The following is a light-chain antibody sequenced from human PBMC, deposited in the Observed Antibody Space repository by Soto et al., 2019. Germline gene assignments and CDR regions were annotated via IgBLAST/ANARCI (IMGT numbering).Light chain of an antibody. CDR1: HSVSSD. CDR3: QQYGSSPSPIT. J-gene: IGKJ5*01. V-gene: IGKV3-20*01. CDR2: GAS. Sequence: EIVMTHSPATLSVSPCERATLSCSAGHSVSSDLAWYQQKPGQAPRLLIYGASNRATGIPDRFSGSGSGTDFTLTISRLEPEDFAVYYCQQYGSSPSPITFGQGTRLEIK.